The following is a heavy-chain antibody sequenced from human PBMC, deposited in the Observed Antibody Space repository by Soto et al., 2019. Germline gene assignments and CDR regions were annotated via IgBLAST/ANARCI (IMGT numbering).Heavy chain of an antibody. V-gene: IGHV4-30-4*01. CDR2: IYYSGST. Sequence: QVQLQESGPGLVKPSQTLSLTCTVSGGSISSGDYYWSWIRQPPGKGLEWIGYIYYSGSTYYNPSLKSRVTISVDTSKNQFSLKLSSVTAADTAVYYCARESAQYGDYPNYFDYWGQGTLVTVSS. CDR1: GGSISSGDYY. D-gene: IGHD4-17*01. CDR3: ARESAQYGDYPNYFDY. J-gene: IGHJ4*02.